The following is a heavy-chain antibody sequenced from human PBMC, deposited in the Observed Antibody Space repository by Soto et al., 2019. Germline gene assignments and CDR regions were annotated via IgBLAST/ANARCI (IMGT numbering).Heavy chain of an antibody. V-gene: IGHV3-23*01. D-gene: IGHD2-2*02. CDR2: VCPNGQSI. Sequence: VGSLRLSCAASGFTLRRYGMSWVRQAPGKGLEWVSAVCPNGQSIYYADSVRGRFTISRDFSKNTVFLHMDSLRAEDTAVYYCAKARDYTTDYFHDCGKGT. CDR1: GFTLRRYG. CDR3: AKARDYTTDYFHD. J-gene: IGHJ4*02.